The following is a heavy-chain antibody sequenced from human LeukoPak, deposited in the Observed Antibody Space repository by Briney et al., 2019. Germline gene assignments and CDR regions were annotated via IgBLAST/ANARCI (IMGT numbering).Heavy chain of an antibody. Sequence: GRSLRLSCAASGFTFSSYAMHWVRQAPGKGLEWVAVISYDGSNKYYADSVKGRFTISRDNSKNTLYLQMNSLRAEDTAVYYCAREGAVAGTYYYYGMDVWGQGTTVTVSS. CDR2: ISYDGSNK. CDR3: AREGAVAGTYYYYGMDV. CDR1: GFTFSSYA. J-gene: IGHJ6*02. D-gene: IGHD6-19*01. V-gene: IGHV3-30-3*01.